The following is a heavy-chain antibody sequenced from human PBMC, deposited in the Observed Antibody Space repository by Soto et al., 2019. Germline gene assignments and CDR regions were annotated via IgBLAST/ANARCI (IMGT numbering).Heavy chain of an antibody. D-gene: IGHD3-9*01. V-gene: IGHV3-64D*06. CDR3: VKVSTFYDILTGYYSTNFFDP. J-gene: IGHJ5*02. CDR1: GFTFSEYS. Sequence: SLRLSCSASGFTFSEYSMHWVRQAPGKGLQYVSTISSDGDITYYADSVKGRFTISRDNSKNTLYLQMNSLRPEDTAVYYCVKVSTFYDILTGYYSTNFFDPWGQGTLVTVPQ. CDR2: ISSDGDIT.